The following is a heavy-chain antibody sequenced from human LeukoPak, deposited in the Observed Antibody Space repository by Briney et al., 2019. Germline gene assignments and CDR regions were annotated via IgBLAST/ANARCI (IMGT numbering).Heavy chain of an antibody. CDR3: VRGRGMAPQY. J-gene: IGHJ4*02. Sequence: SETLSLTCTVSGGSISTYYWSWIRQPPGKGLEWIGCIHNSGSTNYNPSLKSRVTIPLDTSKNQFSLKLSSVTAADTAVYYCVRGRGMAPQYWGQVPLVTVSS. CDR1: GGSISTYY. D-gene: IGHD6-13*01. CDR2: IHNSGST. V-gene: IGHV4-59*01.